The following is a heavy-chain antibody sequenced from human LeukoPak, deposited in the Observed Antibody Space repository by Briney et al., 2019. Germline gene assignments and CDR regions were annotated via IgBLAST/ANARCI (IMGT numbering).Heavy chain of an antibody. J-gene: IGHJ6*03. Sequence: GRSLRLSCAASGFTFSGYGMHWVRQAPGKGLEWVAIIWYDGGTKHYADSVKGRFTISRDNSNNTLYLQMNNLRAEDTAIYYCVRCSPYWYMDVWGKGTTVTVSS. CDR2: IWYDGGTK. V-gene: IGHV3-33*01. CDR3: VRCSPYWYMDV. D-gene: IGHD2-15*01. CDR1: GFTFSGYG.